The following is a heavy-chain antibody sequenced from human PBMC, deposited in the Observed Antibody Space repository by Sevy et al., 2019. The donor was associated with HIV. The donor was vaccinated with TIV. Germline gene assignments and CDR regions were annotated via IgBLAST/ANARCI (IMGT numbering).Heavy chain of an antibody. J-gene: IGHJ2*01. CDR2: INQDGNKK. V-gene: IGHV3-7*01. CDR3: ARRYFDV. CDR1: SFTFENYW. Sequence: GGSLRLSCAASSFTFENYWMQWVRQAPGKGLEWVANINQDGNKKNYVSSVQGRFTISRDNAKKSVYLQMTGLRAEDTAVYYCARRYFDVWGRGTLVTVSS.